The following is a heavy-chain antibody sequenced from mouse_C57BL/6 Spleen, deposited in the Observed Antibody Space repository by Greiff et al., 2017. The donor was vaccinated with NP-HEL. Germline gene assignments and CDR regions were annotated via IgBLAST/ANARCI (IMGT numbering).Heavy chain of an antibody. CDR2: IHPSDSDT. V-gene: IGHV1-74*01. D-gene: IGHD1-1*01. CDR1: GYTFTSYW. Sequence: QVQLQQPGAELVKPGASVKVSCKASGYTFTSYWMHWVKQRPGQGLEWIGRIHPSDSDTNYNQKFKGKATLTVAKSSSTAYMQLSSLTSEDSAVYYCAINYYGSSYWYFDVWGTGTTVTVSS. CDR3: AINYYGSSYWYFDV. J-gene: IGHJ1*03.